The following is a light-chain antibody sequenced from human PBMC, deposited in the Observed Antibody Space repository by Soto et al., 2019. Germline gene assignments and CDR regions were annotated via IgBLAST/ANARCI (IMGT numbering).Light chain of an antibody. CDR2: SNN. CDR1: SSNIGSNT. CDR3: STWDDSLNGVV. J-gene: IGLJ2*01. V-gene: IGLV1-44*01. Sequence: QSVLTQPPSASGTPGQRVTISCSGSSSNIGSNTVNWYQQLPGSAPRLLMYSNNQRPSGVPDRFSGYKSGTSAPLAISGLQSEDEADYYCSTWDDSLNGVVFGGGTKLTVL.